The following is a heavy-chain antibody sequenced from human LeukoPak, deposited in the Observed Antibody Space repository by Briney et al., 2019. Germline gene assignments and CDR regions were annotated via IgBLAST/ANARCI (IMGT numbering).Heavy chain of an antibody. CDR3: ARDSSGFDY. CDR2: IYTSGAT. D-gene: IGHD3-22*01. CDR1: SGSISGHY. J-gene: IGHJ4*02. Sequence: ASETLSLTCTITSGSISGHYWSWIRQPAGKEMQWIGRIYTSGATNYNPSLKSRVTMSIDTSKKEFTLKLTSVTAADTAVYYCARDSSGFDYWGQGTLVTVSS. V-gene: IGHV4-4*07.